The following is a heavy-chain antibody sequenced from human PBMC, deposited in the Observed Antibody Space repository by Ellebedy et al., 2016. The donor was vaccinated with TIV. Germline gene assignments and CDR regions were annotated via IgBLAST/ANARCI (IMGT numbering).Heavy chain of an antibody. D-gene: IGHD6-13*01. J-gene: IGHJ6*02. V-gene: IGHV3-7*04. CDR2: IKQDGSEK. CDR3: ARDRRIAAAVTRTYYYYYGMDV. Sequence: GESLKISXAASGFTFSSYWMSWVRQAPGKGLEWVANIKQDGSEKYYVDSVKGRFTISRDNAKNSLYLQMNSLRAEDTAVYYCARDRRIAAAVTRTYYYYYGMDVWGQGTTVTVSS. CDR1: GFTFSSYW.